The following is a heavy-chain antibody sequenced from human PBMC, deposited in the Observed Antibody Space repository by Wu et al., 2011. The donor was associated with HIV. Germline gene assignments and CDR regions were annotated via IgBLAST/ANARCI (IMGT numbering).Heavy chain of an antibody. J-gene: IGHJ4*02. CDR2: ISAYNGNT. V-gene: IGHV1-18*01. D-gene: IGHD2-15*01. CDR1: GYTFTSYD. Sequence: VQLVQSGAEVKKPGASVKVSCKASGYTFTSYDISWVRQAPGQGLEWMGWISAYNGNTNYAQKLQGRITMTTDTSSSTAYMELRSLRSDDTAVYYCARKYCSGCGLLLFTTWGQGTPGHRLL. CDR3: ARKYCSGCGLLLFTT.